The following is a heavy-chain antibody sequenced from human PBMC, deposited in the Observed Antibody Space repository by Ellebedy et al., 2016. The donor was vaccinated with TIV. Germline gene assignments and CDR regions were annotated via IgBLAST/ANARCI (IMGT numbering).Heavy chain of an antibody. CDR2: IWYDAFNT. V-gene: IGHV3-33*01. CDR1: GFTFSSYG. Sequence: GESLKISCAASGFTFSSYGMHWVRQAPGKGLEWVAVIWYDAFNTYYADSVKGRFTISRDNSKNTLYLQMDSLRAEDTAVYYGAREQSPYNDILTDIFDYWGQGSLVTVSS. CDR3: AREQSPYNDILTDIFDY. D-gene: IGHD3-9*01. J-gene: IGHJ4*02.